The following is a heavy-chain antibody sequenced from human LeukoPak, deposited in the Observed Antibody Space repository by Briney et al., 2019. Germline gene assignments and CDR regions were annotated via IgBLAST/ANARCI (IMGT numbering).Heavy chain of an antibody. Sequence: SETLSLTCAVSGGSISSGGYSWSWIRQPPGKGLEWIGYIYHSGSTYYNPSLKSRVTISVDRSKNQFSLKLSSVTAADTAVYYCARDANGSGSYYYYYYGMDVWGRGTTVTVSS. D-gene: IGHD3-10*01. V-gene: IGHV4-30-2*01. CDR2: IYHSGST. CDR1: GGSISSGGYS. CDR3: ARDANGSGSYYYYYYGMDV. J-gene: IGHJ6*02.